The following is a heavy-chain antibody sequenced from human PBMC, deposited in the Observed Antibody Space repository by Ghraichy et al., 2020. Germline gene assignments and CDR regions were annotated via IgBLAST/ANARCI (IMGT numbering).Heavy chain of an antibody. CDR1: EFTFSDYY. J-gene: IGHJ4*02. Sequence: GGSLRLSCSASEFTFSDYYMGWIRQAPGKGLEWISYISSSGGSIKSADSMKGRFTISRDNARNSLFLQVNSLRAEDTAVYYCARGGRIMSTFGGIWGQGTLVTGSS. D-gene: IGHD3-16*01. CDR3: ARGGRIMSTFGGI. CDR2: ISSSGGSI. V-gene: IGHV3-11*01.